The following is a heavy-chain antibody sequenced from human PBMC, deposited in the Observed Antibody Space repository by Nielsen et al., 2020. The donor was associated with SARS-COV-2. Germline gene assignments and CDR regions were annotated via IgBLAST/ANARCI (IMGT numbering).Heavy chain of an antibody. CDR2: ISISSSSF. D-gene: IGHD1-14*01. Sequence: GGSLRLSCAASGFTFSSYSMNWVRQAPGKELEWVSSISISSSSFYYTDSVRGRFTISRDNAKSSLYLQLTSLRAEDTAVYYCARAYHNYYYAMDVWGQGTTVTVSS. J-gene: IGHJ6*02. V-gene: IGHV3-21*01. CDR1: GFTFSSYS. CDR3: ARAYHNYYYAMDV.